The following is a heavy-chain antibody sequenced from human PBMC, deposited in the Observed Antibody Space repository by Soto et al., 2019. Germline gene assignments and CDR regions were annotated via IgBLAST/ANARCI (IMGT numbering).Heavy chain of an antibody. Sequence: GSGPTLVNPTQTLTLTCTFSGFSLSTSGMCVSWIRQPPGKALEWLALIDWDDDKYYSTSLKTRLTISKDTSKNQVVLTMTNMDPVDTATYYCARIPGGRLWFGVYYYYGMDVWGQGTTVTVSS. CDR1: GFSLSTSGMC. V-gene: IGHV2-70*01. D-gene: IGHD3-10*01. CDR2: IDWDDDK. J-gene: IGHJ6*02. CDR3: ARIPGGRLWFGVYYYYGMDV.